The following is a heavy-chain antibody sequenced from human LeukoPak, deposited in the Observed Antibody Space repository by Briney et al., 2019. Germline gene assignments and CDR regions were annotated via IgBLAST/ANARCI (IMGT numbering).Heavy chain of an antibody. D-gene: IGHD3-22*01. CDR1: GFTFSNAW. CDR3: TLVNEDYYDSSGYYIEY. CDR2: IKSNTDGGTT. V-gene: IGHV3-15*01. Sequence: GGSLRLSCAASGFTFSNAWTSWVRQAPGKGLEWVGRIKSNTDGGTTDYAAPVKGRFTISRDDSKNTLYLQMNSLKTEDTAVYYYTLVNEDYYDSSGYYIEYWGQGTLVTVSS. J-gene: IGHJ4*02.